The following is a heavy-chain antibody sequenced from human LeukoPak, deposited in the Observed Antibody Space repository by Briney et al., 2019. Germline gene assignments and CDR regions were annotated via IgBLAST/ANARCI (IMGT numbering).Heavy chain of an antibody. CDR2: IKSKTDGGTT. V-gene: IGHV3-15*01. Sequence: GGSLRLSCAASGFTFSNAWMSWVRQAPGKGLEWVGRIKSKTDGGTTDYAAPVQGRFTISRDDSKNTLSLQMNSLKTEDTAVYYCATEGGSGSYYGDDAFDMWGQGTMVTVSS. CDR3: ATEGGSGSYYGDDAFDM. D-gene: IGHD3-10*01. J-gene: IGHJ3*02. CDR1: GFTFSNAW.